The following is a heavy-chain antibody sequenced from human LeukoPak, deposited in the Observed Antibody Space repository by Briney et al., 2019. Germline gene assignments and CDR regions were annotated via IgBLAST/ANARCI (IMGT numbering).Heavy chain of an antibody. CDR1: GFTFSDYW. Sequence: PGGSLRLSCAASGFTFSDYWMTWVRQAPGKGLEWVANIKQDGSQKYYVDSVKGRFTISRDNAKNSLYLQMNSLRADDTAVYYCARDLEGLDYWGQGTLVTVSS. D-gene: IGHD1-1*01. J-gene: IGHJ4*02. CDR2: IKQDGSQK. V-gene: IGHV3-7*04. CDR3: ARDLEGLDY.